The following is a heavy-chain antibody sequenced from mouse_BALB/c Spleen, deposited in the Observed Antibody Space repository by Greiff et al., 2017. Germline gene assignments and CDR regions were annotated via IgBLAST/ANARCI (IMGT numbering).Heavy chain of an antibody. CDR1: GYTFTNYW. V-gene: IGHV1-63*02. CDR3: ALLSSSGYVSFDY. D-gene: IGHD3-1*01. CDR2: IYPGGGYT. J-gene: IGHJ2*01. Sequence: VQLVESGAELVRPGTSVKISCKASGYTFTNYWLGWVKQRPGHGLEWIGDIYPGGGYTNYNEKFKGKATLTADTSSSTAYMQLSSLTSEDSAVYFCALLSSSGYVSFDYWGQGTTLTVSS.